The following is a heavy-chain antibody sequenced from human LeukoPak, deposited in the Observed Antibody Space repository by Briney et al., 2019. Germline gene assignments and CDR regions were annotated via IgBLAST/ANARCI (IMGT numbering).Heavy chain of an antibody. CDR1: GFTFSSYS. V-gene: IGHV3-21*01. CDR2: ISSSSSYI. Sequence: GGSLRLSCAASGFTFSSYSMNWVRQAPGKGLEWVSSISSSSSYIYYADSVKGRFTISRDNAKNSLYLQMNSLRAEDTAVYYCARDGAAAGDYYYYYMDVWGKGTTVTVSS. J-gene: IGHJ6*03. D-gene: IGHD6-13*01. CDR3: ARDGAAAGDYYYYYMDV.